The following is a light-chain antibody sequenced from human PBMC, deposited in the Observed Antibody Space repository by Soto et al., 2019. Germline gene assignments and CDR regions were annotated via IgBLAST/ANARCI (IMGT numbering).Light chain of an antibody. J-gene: IGKJ1*01. V-gene: IGKV3-20*01. CDR3: QQYGNPPQT. Sequence: ETVLTQSPGTLSLTPGERVTLSCRASQSVRSSYLAWYQQKPGQAPRLLIYGASGRATGIPDRFSGSRSGTDFPLTISRLEPEDFAVYYCQQYGNPPQTFGQGTKVEIK. CDR1: QSVRSSY. CDR2: GAS.